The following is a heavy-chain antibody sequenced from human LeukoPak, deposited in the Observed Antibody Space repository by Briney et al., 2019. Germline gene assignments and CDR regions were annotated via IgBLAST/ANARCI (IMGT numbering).Heavy chain of an antibody. J-gene: IGHJ4*02. CDR3: ARGELTYYYDISGVDY. V-gene: IGHV1-69*01. CDR1: GGTFSSYA. D-gene: IGHD3-22*01. Sequence: GASVKVSCTASGGTFSSYAISWVRQAPGQGLEWMGGIIPIFGTANYAQKFQGRVTITADESTSTAYMELSSLRSEDTAVYYCARGELTYYYDISGVDYWGQGTLVTVSS. CDR2: IIPIFGTA.